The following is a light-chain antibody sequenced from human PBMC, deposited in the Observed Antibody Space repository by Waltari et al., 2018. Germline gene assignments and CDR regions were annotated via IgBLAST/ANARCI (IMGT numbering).Light chain of an antibody. CDR2: RAD. Sequence: QSVLTQPPSASGTPGQRVTISCSGSGSNIGENSVYWYHQLPGMAPKLLIYRADELPSGVPDRCSGSKSGTSASLAISGLRSEDAGDYYCAAWDDSLSGRVFGGGTKLTVL. CDR1: GSNIGENS. J-gene: IGLJ3*02. V-gene: IGLV1-47*01. CDR3: AAWDDSLSGRV.